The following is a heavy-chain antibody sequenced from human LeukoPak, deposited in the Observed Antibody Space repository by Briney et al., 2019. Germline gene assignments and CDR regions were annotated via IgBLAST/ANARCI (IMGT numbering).Heavy chain of an antibody. Sequence: GASVKVSCKASGYTFTDYYMHWVRQAPGQGLEWMGRINPNSGGTNYAQKFQDRVTMTRDASISTAYMELSSLRSDDTAPYYCARRGSGNYYNVYYFDYWSQGTLVTVSS. V-gene: IGHV1-2*06. D-gene: IGHD3-10*01. CDR3: ARRGSGNYYNVYYFDY. J-gene: IGHJ4*02. CDR2: INPNSGGT. CDR1: GYTFTDYY.